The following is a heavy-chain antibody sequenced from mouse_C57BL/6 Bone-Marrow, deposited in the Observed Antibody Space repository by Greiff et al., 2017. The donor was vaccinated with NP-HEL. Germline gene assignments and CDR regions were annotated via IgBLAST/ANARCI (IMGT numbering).Heavy chain of an antibody. CDR3: SEDSAVYYCAWIYYGNSYWYFDV. CDR1: YTFSRRVH. Sequence: VKLQESGPELARPWASVKISCQAFYTFSRRVHFAIRDTNYWMQWVKQRPGQGLEWIGAIYPGNGGTSYIQMFKGKATLTADKSSSTAYMQLSSLTSEDSAVYYCAWIYYGNSYWYFDVWGTGTTVTVSS. CDR2: GQGLEWIG. D-gene: IGHD2-1*01. J-gene: IGHJ1*03. V-gene: IGHV1-87*01.